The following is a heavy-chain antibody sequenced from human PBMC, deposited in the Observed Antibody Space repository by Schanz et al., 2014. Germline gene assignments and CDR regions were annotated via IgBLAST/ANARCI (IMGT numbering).Heavy chain of an antibody. D-gene: IGHD6-13*01. CDR1: RFTFSSYT. J-gene: IGHJ1*01. CDR2: ISYDGSNK. V-gene: IGHV3-30*09. CDR3: ATGRAASNFGSEYFLY. Sequence: QVKLVESGGGVVQPGRSLRLSCAASRFTFSSYTMHWVRQAPGKGLEWVALISYDGSNKYYADSVKGRFAISRENSKSTMFLQMSSLRPEDTAVYYCATGRAASNFGSEYFLYWGQGTLVTVSS.